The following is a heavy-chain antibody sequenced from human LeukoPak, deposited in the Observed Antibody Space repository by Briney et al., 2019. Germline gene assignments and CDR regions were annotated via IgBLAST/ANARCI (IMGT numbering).Heavy chain of an antibody. J-gene: IGHJ4*02. CDR3: AKDRVSYGNPPVIDY. CDR2: ISGSGGST. V-gene: IGHV3-23*01. Sequence: GGSLRLSCAASGFTFSSYAMSWVRQAPGKGLEWVSAISGSGGSTYYADSVKGRFTISRDNSKNTLYLQMNSLRAEDTAVYYCAKDRVSYGNPPVIDYWGQGTLVTVSS. CDR1: GFTFSSYA. D-gene: IGHD5-18*01.